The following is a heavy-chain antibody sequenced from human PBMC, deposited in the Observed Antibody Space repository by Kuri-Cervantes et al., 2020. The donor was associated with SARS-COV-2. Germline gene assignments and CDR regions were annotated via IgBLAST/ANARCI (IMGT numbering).Heavy chain of an antibody. CDR3: ASGYGSGSYYSIPFDY. D-gene: IGHD3-10*01. CDR1: GFTFSSYS. Sequence: GESLKISCAASGFTFSSYSMNWVRQAPGKGLEWVSSISSSSSYIYYADSVKGRFTISRDNAKNSLYLQMNSLRAEDTAVYYCASGYGSGSYYSIPFDYWGQGTLVTVSS. V-gene: IGHV3-21*01. J-gene: IGHJ4*02. CDR2: ISSSSSYI.